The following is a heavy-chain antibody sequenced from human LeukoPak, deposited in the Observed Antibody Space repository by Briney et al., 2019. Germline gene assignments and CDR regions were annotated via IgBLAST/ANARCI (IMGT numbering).Heavy chain of an antibody. D-gene: IGHD6-13*01. CDR1: FTXXX. CDR2: ISAYNGNT. V-gene: IGHV1-18*01. Sequence: FTXXXXSWVRQXPGQGLEWMGWISAYNGNTNYAQKLQGRVTMTTDTSTSTAYMELRSLRSDDTAVYYCARVMGYSSSWYRPTTRENYDYWGQGTLVTVSS. CDR3: ARVMGYSSSWYRPTTRENYDY. J-gene: IGHJ4*02.